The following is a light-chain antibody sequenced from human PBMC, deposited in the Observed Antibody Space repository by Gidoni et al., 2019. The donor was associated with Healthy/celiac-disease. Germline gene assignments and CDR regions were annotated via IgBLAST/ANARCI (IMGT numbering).Light chain of an antibody. CDR2: DAY. CDR1: QSVSSY. Sequence: PSCRASQSVSSYLACYQQKPGQAPRLLIYDAYNRATGIPARFSGRGSGTDFTLTISSLGPEDFAVYYCQQRSNWPTFGQGTKVEIK. CDR3: QQRSNWPT. J-gene: IGKJ1*01. V-gene: IGKV3-11*01.